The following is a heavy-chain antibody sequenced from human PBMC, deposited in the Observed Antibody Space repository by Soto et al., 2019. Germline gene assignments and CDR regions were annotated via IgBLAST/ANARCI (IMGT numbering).Heavy chain of an antibody. J-gene: IGHJ3*02. Sequence: SVKVSCKASGGTFSSYAISWVRQAPGQGLEWMGGIIPIFGTANYAQKFQGRVTITADESTSTAYMELSSLRSEDTAVYYCASVKRITIFGVVINGAFDIWGQGTMVTVSS. CDR3: ASVKRITIFGVVINGAFDI. CDR2: IIPIFGTA. CDR1: GGTFSSYA. V-gene: IGHV1-69*13. D-gene: IGHD3-3*01.